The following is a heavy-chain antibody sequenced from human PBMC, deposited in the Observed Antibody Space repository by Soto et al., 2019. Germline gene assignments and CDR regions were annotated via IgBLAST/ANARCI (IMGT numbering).Heavy chain of an antibody. CDR1: GFTFSSYG. CDR3: GSVRGLVAFDI. V-gene: IGHV3-33*01. J-gene: IGHJ3*02. D-gene: IGHD3-10*01. CDR2: IWYDGSNK. Sequence: QVQLVESGGGVVQPGRSLRLSCAASGFTFSSYGMHWVRQAPGKGLEWVAGIWYDGSNKYYADSVKGRFTISRDNSKNTLNLQMNSVRAEDTAVYCCGSVRGLVAFDIWGQGTMVTVSS.